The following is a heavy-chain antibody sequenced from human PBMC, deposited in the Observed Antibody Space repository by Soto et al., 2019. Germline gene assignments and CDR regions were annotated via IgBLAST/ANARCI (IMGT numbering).Heavy chain of an antibody. CDR2: IIPIFGTA. V-gene: IGHV1-69*13. CDR3: ARDSFGDKLENFDWFPRGTMDV. D-gene: IGHD3-9*01. Sequence: GPSVKVSCKASGGTFSSYAISWVRQAPGQGLEWMGGIIPIFGTANYAQKFQGRVTITADESTSTAYMELSSLRSEDTAVYYCARDSFGDKLENFDWFPRGTMDVWGQGTTVTVSS. J-gene: IGHJ6*02. CDR1: GGTFSSYA.